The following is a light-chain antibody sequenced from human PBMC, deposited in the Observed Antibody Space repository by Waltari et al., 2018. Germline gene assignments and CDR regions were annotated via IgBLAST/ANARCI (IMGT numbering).Light chain of an antibody. CDR2: AAS. J-gene: IGKJ3*01. CDR3: QQLNSA. Sequence: IQLTQSPSSLSASVGDRVTITCRASQGISNYLAWYQEKPGKAPKVLISAASTLQSGVPSRFSGSGSGTDFTLTISSLQPEDFATYDCQQLNSAFGPGTKVDIK. V-gene: IGKV1-9*01. CDR1: QGISNY.